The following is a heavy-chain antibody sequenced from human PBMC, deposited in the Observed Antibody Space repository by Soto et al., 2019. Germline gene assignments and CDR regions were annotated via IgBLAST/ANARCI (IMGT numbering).Heavy chain of an antibody. Sequence: SGPTLVNPTETLTLTCTVSGFSLSNAGMGVGWIRQPPGKALEWLAHIFSNDERRFSTSLKNRLTISKDTFNSQVVLIMTNMDPVDTATYYCAQTEDGGRSRTPAGWFDAWGQGTLVTVSS. J-gene: IGHJ5*02. V-gene: IGHV2-26*01. CDR2: IFSNDER. CDR3: AQTEDGGRSRTPAGWFDA. CDR1: GFSLSNAGMG. D-gene: IGHD2-15*01.